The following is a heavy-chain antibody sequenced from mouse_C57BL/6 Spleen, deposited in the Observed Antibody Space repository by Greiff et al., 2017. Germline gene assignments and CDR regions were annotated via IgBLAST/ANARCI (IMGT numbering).Heavy chain of an antibody. CDR1: GYAFSSSW. CDR3: ARSNYYGSSFDY. J-gene: IGHJ2*01. CDR2: IYPGDGDT. Sequence: QVQLKESGPELVKPGASVKISCKASGYAFSSSWMNWVKQRPGTGLEWIGRIYPGDGDTNYNGKFKGKATLTADKSSSTAYMQLSSLTSEDSAVYFCARSNYYGSSFDYWGQGTTLTVSS. D-gene: IGHD1-1*01. V-gene: IGHV1-82*01.